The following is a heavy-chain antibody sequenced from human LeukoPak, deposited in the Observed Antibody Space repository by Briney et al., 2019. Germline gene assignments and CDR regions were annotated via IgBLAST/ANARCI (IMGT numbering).Heavy chain of an antibody. CDR3: ARGGGY. CDR2: IKKDGSEK. J-gene: IGHJ4*02. Sequence: PGGALRLSCAASGFTFSNYWMTWVRQAPGKGLEWVANIKKDGSEKNYVDSVKGRFTISRDNAKNSLYLQMNSLRAEDTAVYYGARGGGYWGQGTLVTVSS. CDR1: GFTFSNYW. V-gene: IGHV3-7*01.